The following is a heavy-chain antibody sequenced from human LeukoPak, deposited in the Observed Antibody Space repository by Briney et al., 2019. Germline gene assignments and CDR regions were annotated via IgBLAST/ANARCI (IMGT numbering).Heavy chain of an antibody. CDR2: ISSSGSTI. CDR3: ARVVPPTDYGSGSYSWDPYYFDY. J-gene: IGHJ4*02. D-gene: IGHD3-10*01. CDR1: GFTFSSYE. V-gene: IGHV3-48*03. Sequence: PGGSLRLSCAASGFTFSSYEMNWVRQAPGKGVEGVSYISSSGSTIYYGDSVKGRFTISRDNDKNTVYLQMNSRRAEDTAVYYCARVVPPTDYGSGSYSWDPYYFDYWGQGTLVTVSS.